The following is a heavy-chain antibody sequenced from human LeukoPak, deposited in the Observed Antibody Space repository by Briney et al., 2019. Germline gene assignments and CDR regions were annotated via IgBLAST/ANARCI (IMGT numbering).Heavy chain of an antibody. Sequence: ASVKVSCKASGYTFTNYYMHWVRQAPGQGLEWMGMISPSGASTSYAQKFQGRVTMTRDTSISTAYMELSRLRSDDTAVYYCARDDGVGATHAFDIWGQGTMVTVSS. J-gene: IGHJ3*02. D-gene: IGHD1-26*01. CDR1: GYTFTNYY. V-gene: IGHV1-46*01. CDR3: ARDDGVGATHAFDI. CDR2: ISPSGAST.